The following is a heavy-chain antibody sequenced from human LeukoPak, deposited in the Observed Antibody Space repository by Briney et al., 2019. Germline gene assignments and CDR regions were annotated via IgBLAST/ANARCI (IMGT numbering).Heavy chain of an antibody. D-gene: IGHD6-25*01. Sequence: SETLSLTCTVSGGSISSSSHYWGWIRQPPEKRLEWIGSIYYSGSTYYNPSLKSRVTISVDTSKNQFSLKLSSVTAADTAVYYCARGYSSAKAYYYYYYYMDVWGKGTTVTVSS. CDR3: ARGYSSAKAYYYYYYYMDV. CDR1: GGSISSSSHY. J-gene: IGHJ6*03. V-gene: IGHV4-39*07. CDR2: IYYSGST.